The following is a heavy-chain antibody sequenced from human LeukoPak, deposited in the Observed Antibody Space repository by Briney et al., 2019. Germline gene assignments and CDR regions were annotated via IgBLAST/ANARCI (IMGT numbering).Heavy chain of an antibody. CDR1: GFTFSSYA. CDR3: ARNEYSTLDY. J-gene: IGHJ4*02. Sequence: GGSLRLSCAASGFTFSSYAMSWVRQAPGKGLECTSVISGSGGGTYYADSVKGRFTISRDNSKNTLSLQMNSLRGEDTAVYYCARNEYSTLDYWGQGTLVTVSS. V-gene: IGHV3-23*01. CDR2: ISGSGGGT. D-gene: IGHD4-11*01.